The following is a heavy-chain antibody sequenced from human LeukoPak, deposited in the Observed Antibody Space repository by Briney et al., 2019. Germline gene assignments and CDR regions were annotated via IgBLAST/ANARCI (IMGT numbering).Heavy chain of an antibody. Sequence: GGSLRLSCAGSGFTFSTSDMVWARQAPGKGLEWVSTISTTSSHLYYADSVKGRFTTSRDNAKDPLYLHMSSLRVEDTAVYYCARNFESWGQGTLVTVSS. J-gene: IGHJ5*01. CDR1: GFTFSTSD. V-gene: IGHV3-21*01. CDR2: ISTTSSHL. CDR3: ARNFES.